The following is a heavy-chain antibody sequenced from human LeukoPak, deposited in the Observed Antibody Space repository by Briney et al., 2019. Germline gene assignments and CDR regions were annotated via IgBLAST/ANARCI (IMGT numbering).Heavy chain of an antibody. Sequence: SQTLSLTCTVFGDSISSGDYYWSWIRQPPGKGLEWIGYIYYSGSTYYNPSLQSRVTISVDTPKNQFSLKLSSVTAADTAVYYCAREGGLAASTFDYWGQGTLVTVSS. CDR1: GDSISSGDYY. D-gene: IGHD3-16*01. CDR3: AREGGLAASTFDY. CDR2: IYYSGST. V-gene: IGHV4-30-4*08. J-gene: IGHJ4*02.